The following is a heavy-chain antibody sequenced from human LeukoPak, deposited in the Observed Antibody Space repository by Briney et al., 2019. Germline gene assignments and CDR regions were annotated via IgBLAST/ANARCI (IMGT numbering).Heavy chain of an antibody. CDR2: ISWNSGSI. V-gene: IGHV3-9*01. CDR1: GFTFDDYA. D-gene: IGHD3-10*01. Sequence: GRSLRLSCAASGFTFDDYAMHWVRQAPGKGLEWVSGISWNSGSIGYADSVKGRFTISRDNSKNTLYLQMNSLRAEDTAVYYCARDEGSYYDYWGQGTLVTVSS. CDR3: ARDEGSYYDY. J-gene: IGHJ4*02.